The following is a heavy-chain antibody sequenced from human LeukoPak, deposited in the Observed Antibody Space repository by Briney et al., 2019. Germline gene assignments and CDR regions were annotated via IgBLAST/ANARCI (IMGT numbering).Heavy chain of an antibody. CDR1: GFTFSSYG. Sequence: GGSLRLSCAASGFTFSSYGMHWVRQAPGKGLEWVAVIWYDGSNKYYADSVKGRFTISRDNSKNTLYLQMNSLRAEDTGIYFCARDGGHPLTSYYRAYWGQGTLVTVSS. D-gene: IGHD4-4*01. CDR3: ARDGGHPLTSYYRAY. V-gene: IGHV3-33*01. CDR2: IWYDGSNK. J-gene: IGHJ4*02.